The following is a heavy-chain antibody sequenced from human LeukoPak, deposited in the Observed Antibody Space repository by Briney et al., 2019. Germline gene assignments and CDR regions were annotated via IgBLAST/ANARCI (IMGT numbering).Heavy chain of an antibody. D-gene: IGHD6-13*01. CDR2: IYHSGST. V-gene: IGHV4-4*02. CDR3: ARVEYSSLAYFDL. Sequence: SSGTLSLTCAVSGGSISSSNWWSWVRQPPGKGLEWIGEIYHSGSTNYNPSLKSRVTISVDKSKNQFSLKLSSVTAADTAVYYCARVEYSSLAYFDLWGRGTLVTVSS. J-gene: IGHJ2*01. CDR1: GGSISSSNW.